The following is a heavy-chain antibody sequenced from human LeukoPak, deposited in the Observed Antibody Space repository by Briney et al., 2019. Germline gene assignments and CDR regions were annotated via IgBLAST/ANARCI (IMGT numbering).Heavy chain of an antibody. Sequence: ASVKVSCKASGYTFTNYGISWVRQAPGQGLEWMGWISAYNGNTNYAQKLQGRVTMTTDTSTSTAYMELRSLRSDDTAVYYCARDRLDGYSYGYGSYYYYYYMDVWGKGTTVTVSS. J-gene: IGHJ6*03. CDR2: ISAYNGNT. CDR1: GYTFTNYG. V-gene: IGHV1-18*01. D-gene: IGHD5-18*01. CDR3: ARDRLDGYSYGYGSYYYYYYMDV.